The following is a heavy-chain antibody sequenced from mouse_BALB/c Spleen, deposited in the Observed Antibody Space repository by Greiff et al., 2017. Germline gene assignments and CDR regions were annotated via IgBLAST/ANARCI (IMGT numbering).Heavy chain of an antibody. CDR2: ISNGGGST. D-gene: IGHD2-10*02. CDR1: GFTFSSYT. Sequence: EVMLVESGGGLVQPGGSLKLSCAASGFTFSSYTMSWVRQTPEKRLEWVAYISNGGGSTYYPDTVKGRFTISRDNAKNTLYLQMSSLKSEDTAMYYCARQEYGNYIMDYWGQGTSVTVSS. V-gene: IGHV5-12-2*01. CDR3: ARQEYGNYIMDY. J-gene: IGHJ4*01.